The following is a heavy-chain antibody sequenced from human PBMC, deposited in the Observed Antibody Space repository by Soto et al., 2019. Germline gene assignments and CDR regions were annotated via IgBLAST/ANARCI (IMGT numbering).Heavy chain of an antibody. CDR1: GGSISSGGYY. V-gene: IGHV4-31*03. CDR2: IYYSGST. CDR3: AISSGYDPYYFDY. J-gene: IGHJ4*02. Sequence: SETLSLTCTVSGGSISSGGYYWSWIRQHPGKGLEWIGYIYYSGSTYYNPSLKSRVTISVDTSKNQFSLKLSSVTAADTAVYYCAISSGYDPYYFDYWGQGTLVPVSS. D-gene: IGHD5-12*01.